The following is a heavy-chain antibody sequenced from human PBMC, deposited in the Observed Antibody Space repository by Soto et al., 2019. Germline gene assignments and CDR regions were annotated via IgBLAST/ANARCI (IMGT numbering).Heavy chain of an antibody. D-gene: IGHD2-21*02. CDR3: ARDLWGYCGTDCYPLDV. CDR2: LYNTGST. CDR1: GGSISSYY. Sequence: PSETLSLTCTVSGGSISSYYWSWIRQPPGKGLEWIGYLYNTGSTTYNPSLESRVTISVDTSKNQFSLILNSVTAADTAVYYCARDLWGYCGTDCYPLDVWGPGTTVTVSS. V-gene: IGHV4-59*01. J-gene: IGHJ6*02.